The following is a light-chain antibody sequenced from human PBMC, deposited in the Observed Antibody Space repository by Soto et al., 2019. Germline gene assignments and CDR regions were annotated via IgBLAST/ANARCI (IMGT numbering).Light chain of an antibody. Sequence: SYELAQPHWESVAPEQTASITGVGNTLASKSVHWYQQKPGQAPVLVVYDDSDRPSGIPERFSGYNSGNTATLTISRVEAGDEAEYYSQVWVSSSDQYVFGPRTNVTVL. CDR2: DDS. CDR3: QVWVSSSDQYV. V-gene: IGLV3-21*02. J-gene: IGLJ1*01. CDR1: TLASKS.